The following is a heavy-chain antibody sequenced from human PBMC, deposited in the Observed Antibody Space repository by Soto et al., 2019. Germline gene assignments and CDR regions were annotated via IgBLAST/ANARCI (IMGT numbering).Heavy chain of an antibody. Sequence: PSEALSLTCTVSGGSISSSNYWWGWSRQPRGGGLEWSGSIYYSGSTSNPSSSKRRVTISVETSKHYYSQRRSSVAADYTAVYYCSSPTLDAFDIWGLGTLVTVSS. CDR1: GGSISSSNYW. V-gene: IGHV4-39*02. CDR3: SSPTLDAFDI. CDR2: IYYSGST. J-gene: IGHJ3*02. D-gene: IGHD3-3*01.